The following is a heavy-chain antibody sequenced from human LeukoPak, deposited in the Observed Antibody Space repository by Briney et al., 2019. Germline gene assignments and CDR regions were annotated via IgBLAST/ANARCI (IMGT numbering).Heavy chain of an antibody. CDR2: IYYRGST. D-gene: IGHD7-27*01. V-gene: IGHV4-59*11. CDR1: GASISSHY. J-gene: IGHJ5*02. CDR3: AKLEVGRFDP. Sequence: WETPSLTCTVSGASISSHYWCWIRQSPGTGLEWIGDIYYRGSTTYNPSLKSRLSISLDTSRNQFSLNLSSETAADTAVYYCAKLEVGRFDPWGQGILVSVSS.